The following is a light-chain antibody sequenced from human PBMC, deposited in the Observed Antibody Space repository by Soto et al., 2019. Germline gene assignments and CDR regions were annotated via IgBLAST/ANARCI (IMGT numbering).Light chain of an antibody. CDR3: SSYTSRSTSVM. CDR1: NSDVGGYDY. V-gene: IGLV2-14*03. J-gene: IGLJ3*02. CDR2: DVS. Sequence: QSVLTQPASVSGSPGQSITISCTGTNSDVGGYDYVSWYQHHPGKAPELLIYDVSDRPPGVSDRFSGSKSGNTAYLTISGLQAEDESHYYCSSYTSRSTSVMFGGGTQLTVL.